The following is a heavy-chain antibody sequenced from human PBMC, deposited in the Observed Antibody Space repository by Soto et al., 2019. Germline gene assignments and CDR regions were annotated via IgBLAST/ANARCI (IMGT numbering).Heavy chain of an antibody. CDR1: GYTFTNYG. Sequence: RASVKVSCKASGYTFTNYGMSWVRQAPGQGLEWMGWISAYKGDTNYAQNLRGRVTMTTDTSTNTAYMELRSLRDDDTAVYYCARDLDGSGSYYTDYWGPGTLVTVSS. J-gene: IGHJ4*02. CDR2: ISAYKGDT. D-gene: IGHD3-10*01. CDR3: ARDLDGSGSYYTDY. V-gene: IGHV1-18*01.